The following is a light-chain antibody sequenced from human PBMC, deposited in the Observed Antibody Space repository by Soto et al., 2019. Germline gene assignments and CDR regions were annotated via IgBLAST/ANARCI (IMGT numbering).Light chain of an antibody. CDR2: RAS. CDR3: QQFKGLRIT. J-gene: IGKJ3*01. V-gene: IGKV3-15*01. CDR1: QSIGGD. Sequence: EIVMTQYPATLSVSPGERATLSCRASQSIGGDLAWYQQKPGQAPRLLIYRASTRATGIPARFSGSGSGTDFTLTICCLQSEDFAVYYCQQFKGLRITFGPGTKVDF.